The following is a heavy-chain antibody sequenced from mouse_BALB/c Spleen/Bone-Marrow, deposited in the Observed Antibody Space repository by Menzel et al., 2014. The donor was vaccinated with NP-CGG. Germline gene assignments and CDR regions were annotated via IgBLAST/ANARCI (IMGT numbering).Heavy chain of an antibody. D-gene: IGHD1-2*01. CDR3: TNYGYD. CDR2: INPSNGDT. Sequence: QVQLKQSGAELVRPGASVKLSCKASGYTFTSYWMHWEKLRPGQGFEWIGEINPSNGDTNYNEKFKRRATLTVDKSSSTAYMQLSSLTSEDSAVYYCTNYGYDWGQGTALTVSS. J-gene: IGHJ2*01. CDR1: GYTFTSYW. V-gene: IGHV1S16*01.